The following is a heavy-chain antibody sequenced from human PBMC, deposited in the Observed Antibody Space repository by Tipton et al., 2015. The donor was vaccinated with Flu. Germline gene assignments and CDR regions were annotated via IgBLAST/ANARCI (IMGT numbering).Heavy chain of an antibody. V-gene: IGHV3-7*01. J-gene: IGHJ4*02. Sequence: SLRLSCADSGFTFSGYWMSWVRQAPGKGLEWVANIKEDGSAKYYVDSVKGRFTISRDNAKSSLYLQMNRLRAEDTAVYYCAREYGFYWGQGVLVTVSS. D-gene: IGHD3-10*01. CDR2: IKEDGSAK. CDR1: GFTFSGYW. CDR3: AREYGFY.